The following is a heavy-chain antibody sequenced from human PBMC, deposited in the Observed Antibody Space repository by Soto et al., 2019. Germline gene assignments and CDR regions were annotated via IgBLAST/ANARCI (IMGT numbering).Heavy chain of an antibody. V-gene: IGHV1-18*01. Sequence: QVQLVQSGPEVKKPGASVKVSCKASGYTFGIYSITWVRQATGQVLDWLGGINTYSGKTYYAQKVQGRVTLTTETSTSTAYMDMRSLRSDDTAVYYCARRYGDPSTSTGFDYWGQGTLVSVSS. CDR2: INTYSGKT. CDR1: GYTFGIYS. J-gene: IGHJ4*02. D-gene: IGHD2-21*02. CDR3: ARRYGDPSTSTGFDY.